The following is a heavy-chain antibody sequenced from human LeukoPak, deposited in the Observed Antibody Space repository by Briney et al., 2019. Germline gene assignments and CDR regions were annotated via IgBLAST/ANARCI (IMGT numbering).Heavy chain of an antibody. V-gene: IGHV3-23*01. CDR1: GFTFSRYA. Sequence: GGSLRLSCAASGFTFSRYAMSWVRQAPGKGLEWGSTISGSGGYTYSADSVKGRFTISRDNSKNTLYLQMHSLRAEDTAVYYCAKEGEMATTAAYFDYWGQGALVTVSS. CDR3: AKEGEMATTAAYFDY. CDR2: ISGSGGYT. J-gene: IGHJ4*02. D-gene: IGHD5-24*01.